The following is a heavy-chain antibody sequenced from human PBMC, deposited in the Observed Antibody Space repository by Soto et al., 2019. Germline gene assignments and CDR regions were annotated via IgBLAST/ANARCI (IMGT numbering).Heavy chain of an antibody. CDR2: ISSSGSTI. Sequence: LSLTCTVSGGSIGSSSYYWGWIRQPPGKGLEWVSYISSSGSTIYYADSVKGRFTISRDNAKNSLYLQMNSLRAEDTAVYYCARDKAEFSGQFDPWGQGTLVTVSS. D-gene: IGHD6-19*01. V-gene: IGHV3-11*01. CDR1: GGSIGSSSYY. J-gene: IGHJ5*02. CDR3: ARDKAEFSGQFDP.